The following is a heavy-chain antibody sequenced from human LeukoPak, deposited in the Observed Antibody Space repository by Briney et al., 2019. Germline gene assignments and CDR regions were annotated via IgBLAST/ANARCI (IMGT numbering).Heavy chain of an antibody. Sequence: ASVKVLCKAPGYTFTGYYMHWVRQAPGQGLEWMGWINPNSGGTNYAQKFQGRVTMTRDTSISTAYMELSRLRSDDTAVYYCARGVGWAGKYYFDYWGQGTLVTVSS. CDR3: ARGVGWAGKYYFDY. V-gene: IGHV1-2*02. CDR2: INPNSGGT. J-gene: IGHJ4*02. CDR1: GYTFTGYY. D-gene: IGHD2-15*01.